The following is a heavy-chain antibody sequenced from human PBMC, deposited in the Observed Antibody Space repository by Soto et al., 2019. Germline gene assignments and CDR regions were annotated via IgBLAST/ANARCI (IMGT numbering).Heavy chain of an antibody. CDR2: IIPILGIA. D-gene: IGHD2-2*01. Sequence: SVKVSCKASGGTFSSYTISWVRQAPGQGLEWMGRIIPILGIANYAQKFQGRVTITADKSTSTAYMELSSLRSEDTAVYYCARDRCSSTSCRDAFDIWGQGTMVTVSS. J-gene: IGHJ3*02. V-gene: IGHV1-69*04. CDR1: GGTFSSYT. CDR3: ARDRCSSTSCRDAFDI.